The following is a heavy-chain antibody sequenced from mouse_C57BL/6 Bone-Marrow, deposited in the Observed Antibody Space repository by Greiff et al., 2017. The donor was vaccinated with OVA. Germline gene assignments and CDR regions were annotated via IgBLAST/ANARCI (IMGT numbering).Heavy chain of an antibody. CDR2: ILPGSGST. Sequence: VQLQQSGAELMKPGASVKLSCKATGYTFTGYWIEWVKQRPGHGLEWIGEILPGSGSTNYNEKLKGKATFTADTSSNPAYMQLSSLTTEGAAIYDCARKYGDYWFAYWGQGTLVTVSA. V-gene: IGHV1-9*01. CDR3: ARKYGDYWFAY. D-gene: IGHD2-13*01. CDR1: GYTFTGYW. J-gene: IGHJ3*01.